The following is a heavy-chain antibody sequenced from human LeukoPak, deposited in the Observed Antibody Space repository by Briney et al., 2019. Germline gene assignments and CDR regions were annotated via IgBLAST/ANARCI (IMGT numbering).Heavy chain of an antibody. CDR2: IWYDGSNK. CDR1: GFTFSSYG. D-gene: IGHD3-10*01. V-gene: IGHV3-33*01. Sequence: GGSLRLSCAASGFTFSSYGMHWVRQAPGKGLEWVAVIWYDGSNKYYADSVKGRFTISRDNSKNTLYLQMNSLRAEDTAVYYCARGSYYYGSGSYYPIDYWGQGTLVTVSS. J-gene: IGHJ4*02. CDR3: ARGSYYYGSGSYYPIDY.